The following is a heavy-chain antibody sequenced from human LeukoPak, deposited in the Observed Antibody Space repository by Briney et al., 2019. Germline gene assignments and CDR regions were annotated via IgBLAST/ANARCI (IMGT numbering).Heavy chain of an antibody. CDR1: GFTFSTYD. CDR2: ITSSGSHT. V-gene: IGHV3-23*01. Sequence: GGSLRLSCAASGFTFSTYDMNWVRQAPGKGLEWVSAITSSGSHTFYADSVKGRFTISRDNSKNTLYLQMNSLRAEDTAVYYCAKAHHGDYFFYFDYWGQGTLVTVSS. CDR3: AKAHHGDYFFYFDY. D-gene: IGHD4-17*01. J-gene: IGHJ4*02.